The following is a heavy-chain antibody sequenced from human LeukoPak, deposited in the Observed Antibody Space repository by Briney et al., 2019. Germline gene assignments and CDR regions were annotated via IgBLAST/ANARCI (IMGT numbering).Heavy chain of an antibody. CDR1: GFTFNSYG. CDR3: AKGNSSSWSPTPIDY. Sequence: GGSLRLSCAASGFTFNSYGMHWVRQAPGKGLEWVAVTSYDGSNKNYADSVKGRFTISRDNSKNTLYLQMNSLRAEDTAVYYCAKGNSSSWSPTPIDYWGQGTLVTVSS. D-gene: IGHD6-13*01. J-gene: IGHJ4*02. V-gene: IGHV3-30*18. CDR2: TSYDGSNK.